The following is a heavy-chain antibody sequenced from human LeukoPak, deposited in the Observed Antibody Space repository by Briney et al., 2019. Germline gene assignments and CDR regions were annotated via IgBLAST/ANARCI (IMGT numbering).Heavy chain of an antibody. Sequence: SETLSLTCAVFGGSFSDYYWTWIRQPPGKGLEWIGEINHSGSTNYNPSLKSRVTISVDTSKNQFSLKLTSVTAADTAVYYCAGFYDTSGHPQLDAMDVWGQGTRSPSP. CDR3: AGFYDTSGHPQLDAMDV. CDR2: INHSGST. D-gene: IGHD3-22*01. J-gene: IGHJ6*02. CDR1: GGSFSDYY. V-gene: IGHV4-34*01.